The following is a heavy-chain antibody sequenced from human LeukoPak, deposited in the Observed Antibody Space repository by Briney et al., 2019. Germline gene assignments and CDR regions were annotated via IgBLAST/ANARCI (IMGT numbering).Heavy chain of an antibody. CDR3: ASLDDAFDI. CDR1: GGSICSSSCY. Sequence: SETLSLTCTVSGGSICSSSCYWGWIRQPPGKGLEWIGSIYYSGSTYYNPSLKSRVTISVDTSKNQFSLKLSSVTAADTAVYYCASLDDAFDIWGQGTMVTVSS. CDR2: IYYSGST. J-gene: IGHJ3*02. V-gene: IGHV4-39*01.